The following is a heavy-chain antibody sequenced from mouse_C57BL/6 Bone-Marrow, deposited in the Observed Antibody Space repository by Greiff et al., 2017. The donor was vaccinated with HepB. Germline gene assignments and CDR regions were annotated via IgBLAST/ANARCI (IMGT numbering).Heavy chain of an antibody. J-gene: IGHJ2*01. Sequence: QVQLQQSGAELVRPGASVTLSCKASGYTFTDYEMHWVKQTPVHGLEWIGAIDPETGGTAYNQKFKGKAILTADKSSSPAYMELRSLTSEDSAVYYCTKGPIYDGYYYFDYWGQGTTLTVSS. CDR1: GYTFTDYE. CDR2: IDPETGGT. V-gene: IGHV1-15*01. D-gene: IGHD2-3*01. CDR3: TKGPIYDGYYYFDY.